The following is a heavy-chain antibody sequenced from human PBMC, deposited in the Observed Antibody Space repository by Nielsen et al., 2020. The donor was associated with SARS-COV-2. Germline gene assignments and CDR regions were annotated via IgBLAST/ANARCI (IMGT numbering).Heavy chain of an antibody. V-gene: IGHV1-46*01. CDR3: ARLRGNWFDS. Sequence: ASVKVSCKASGYTFTDYYMHWVRQAPGQGLEWMGIINPSGGSTSYAQKFQGRVTLTRETSASTAYMELSSLTNEDTALYYCARLRGNWFDSWGPGTPVAVSS. CDR2: INPSGGST. CDR1: GYTFTDYY. J-gene: IGHJ5*01.